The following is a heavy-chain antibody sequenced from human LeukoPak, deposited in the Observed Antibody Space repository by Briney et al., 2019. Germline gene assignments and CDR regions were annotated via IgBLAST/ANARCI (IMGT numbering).Heavy chain of an antibody. J-gene: IGHJ4*02. V-gene: IGHV1-8*01. D-gene: IGHD3-16*01. CDR1: GYTFTSYD. CDR3: ARLHLWPITFGGGLGDFDY. CDR2: MNPNSGNT. Sequence: GASVKVSCKASGYTFTSYDINWVRQATGQGLEWMGWMNPNSGNTGYAQKFQGRVTMTRNTSISTAYMELSSLRSEDTAAYYCARLHLWPITFGGGLGDFDYWGQGTLVTVSS.